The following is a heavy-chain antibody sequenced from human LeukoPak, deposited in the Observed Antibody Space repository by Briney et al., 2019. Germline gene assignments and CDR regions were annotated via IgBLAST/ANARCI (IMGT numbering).Heavy chain of an antibody. D-gene: IGHD4-17*01. Sequence: SQTLSLTCAISGDSVSSNSAACDWIRHSPSRGLEWLGRTYYKSKWYNDYAVSVKSRITINPDTSKNQFSLQLNSVTPEDTAVYYCARDRGTVTTFDYWGQGTLVTVSS. CDR2: TYYKSKWYN. J-gene: IGHJ4*02. CDR3: ARDRGTVTTFDY. CDR1: GDSVSSNSAA. V-gene: IGHV6-1*01.